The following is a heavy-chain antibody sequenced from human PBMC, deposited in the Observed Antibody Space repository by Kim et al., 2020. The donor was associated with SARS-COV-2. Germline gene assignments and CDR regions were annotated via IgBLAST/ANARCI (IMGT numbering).Heavy chain of an antibody. CDR1: GFTFSSYG. Sequence: GGSLRLSCAASGFTFSSYGMHWVRQAPGKGLEWVAVIWYDGSNKYYADSVKGRFTISRDNSKNTLYLQMNSLRAEDTAVYYCARRGITMVRGVIMGRYGMDVWGQGTTVTVSS. CDR3: ARRGITMVRGVIMGRYGMDV. V-gene: IGHV3-33*01. J-gene: IGHJ6*02. D-gene: IGHD3-10*01. CDR2: IWYDGSNK.